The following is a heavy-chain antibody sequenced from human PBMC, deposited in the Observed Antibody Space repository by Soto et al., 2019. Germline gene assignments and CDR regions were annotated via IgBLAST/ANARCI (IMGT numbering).Heavy chain of an antibody. V-gene: IGHV4-34*01. CDR3: ARYPGYSRSGRYYPH. D-gene: IGHD3-10*01. CDR2: INHSGST. CDR1: GGSFSGYY. J-gene: IGHJ4*02. Sequence: QVQLQQWGAGLLKPSETLSLTCAVYGGSFSGYYWSWIRQPPGKGLEWIGEINHSGSTNYNPSLKSRVTISVDTSKDQVALKLRSVTAADTAVYYCARYPGYSRSGRYYPHWGQGTLVTVSS.